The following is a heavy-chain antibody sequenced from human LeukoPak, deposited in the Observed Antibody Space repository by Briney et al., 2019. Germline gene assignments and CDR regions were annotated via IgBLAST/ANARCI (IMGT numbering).Heavy chain of an antibody. CDR3: ASDVLHVNYDFWRGYPCT. D-gene: IGHD3-3*01. CDR2: IKSDESSR. CDR1: GFTFSNYW. V-gene: IGHV3-74*01. Sequence: PGGSLRLSCAASGFTFSNYWMHWVRHAPGKGLVWVSRIKSDESSRSYADSVKGRFTISRVNDKNTLYLQMNSLRAEDTAVYYCASDVLHVNYDFWRGYPCTWGQGTMVTVSS. J-gene: IGHJ3*01.